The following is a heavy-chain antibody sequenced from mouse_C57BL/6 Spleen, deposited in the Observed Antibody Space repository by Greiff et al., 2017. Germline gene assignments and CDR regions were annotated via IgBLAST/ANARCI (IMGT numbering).Heavy chain of an antibody. D-gene: IGHD1-1*01. CDR2: IDPETGGT. V-gene: IGHV1-15*01. CDR1: GYTFTDYE. J-gene: IGHJ2*01. CDR3: THITTVLFDY. Sequence: LQQSGAELVRPGASVTLSCKASGYTFTDYEMHWVKQTPVHGLEWIGAIDPETGGTAYNQKFKGKAILTADKSSSTAYMELRSLTSEDSAVYYCTHITTVLFDYWGQGTTLTVSS.